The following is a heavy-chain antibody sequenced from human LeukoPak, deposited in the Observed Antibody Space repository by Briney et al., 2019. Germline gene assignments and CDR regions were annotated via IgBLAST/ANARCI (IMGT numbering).Heavy chain of an antibody. J-gene: IGHJ4*02. V-gene: IGHV1-2*02. Sequence: ASVKVSCKASGYTFTGYYMHWVRQAPGQGLEWVGWINPNSGGTNYAQKFQGRVTMTRDTSISTAYMELSRLRSDDTAVYYCARETYYYDSSGSPEIDYWGQGTLVTVSS. CDR1: GYTFTGYY. CDR2: INPNSGGT. D-gene: IGHD3-22*01. CDR3: ARETYYYDSSGSPEIDY.